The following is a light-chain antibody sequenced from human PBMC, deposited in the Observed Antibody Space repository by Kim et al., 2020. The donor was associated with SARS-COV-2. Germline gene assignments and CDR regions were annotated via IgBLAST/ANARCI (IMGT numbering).Light chain of an antibody. CDR2: CGS. CDR3: QQYGSSPSYS. CDR1: QSVSSSC. J-gene: IGKJ2*03. V-gene: IGKV3-20*01. Sequence: EIVLTQSPGTLSLSPGERATLSCRASQSVSSSCLAWYQQKPGQAPRLLIYCGSSRATGIPDRFSGSGSGTDFTLTISRLEPEDFAVYYCQQYGSSPSYSFGQGTKLEI.